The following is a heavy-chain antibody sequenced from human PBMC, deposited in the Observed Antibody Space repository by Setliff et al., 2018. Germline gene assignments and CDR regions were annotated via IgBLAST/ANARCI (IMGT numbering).Heavy chain of an antibody. CDR1: GFTFSSYW. CDR3: AKDRGLGISGGDAFDI. V-gene: IGHV3-7*03. Sequence: GGSLRLSCAASGFTFSSYWMNWVRQAPGKGMEWVANIKQDGSVKNYVDSVKGRFSISRDNTKNSLYLQMNSLRAEDTAVYYCAKDRGLGISGGDAFDIWGQGTMVTVSS. D-gene: IGHD7-27*01. CDR2: IKQDGSVK. J-gene: IGHJ3*02.